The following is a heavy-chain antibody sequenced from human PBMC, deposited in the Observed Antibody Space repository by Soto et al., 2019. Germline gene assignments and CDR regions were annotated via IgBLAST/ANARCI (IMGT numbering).Heavy chain of an antibody. CDR2: IYYLGST. V-gene: IGHV4-61*05. CDR3: ASGRRTGVDLYYFDY. Sequence: SETLSLTCTVSGGSISSSRSYWVWLRQSPGQGLEWVGCIYYLGSTNYNPSLKNRVTISVDKPKNQFSLKLSSVTAVDTAVYYCASGRRTGVDLYYFDYWGQGTLVTVS. J-gene: IGHJ4*02. CDR1: GGSISSSRSY. D-gene: IGHD7-27*01.